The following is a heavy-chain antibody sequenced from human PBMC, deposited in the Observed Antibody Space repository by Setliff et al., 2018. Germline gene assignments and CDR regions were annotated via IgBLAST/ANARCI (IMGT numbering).Heavy chain of an antibody. V-gene: IGHV3-11*04. CDR3: ARDGVMYGMDV. D-gene: IGHD2-8*01. Sequence: GGSLRLSCAASGFSFSGSYMSWVRQAPGKGLEWISKISGGGTTIFYADSVRGRLTISRDNTKNSLYLQMNSLRAEDTAVYYCARDGVMYGMDVWGQGTTVTVSS. CDR2: ISGGGTTI. J-gene: IGHJ6*02. CDR1: GFSFSGSY.